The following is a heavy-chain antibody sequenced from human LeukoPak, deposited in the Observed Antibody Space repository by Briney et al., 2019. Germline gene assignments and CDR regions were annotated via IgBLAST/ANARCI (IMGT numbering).Heavy chain of an antibody. CDR1: GFTFSSYA. V-gene: IGHV3-30-3*01. D-gene: IGHD1-1*01. Sequence: GGSLRLSCAASGFTFSSYAMHWVRQAPGKGLEWVAVISYDGSNKYYADSVKGRFTISRDNAKNSLYLQMNSLRAEDTAVYYCARDWNDGQMPFDYWGQGTLVTVSS. J-gene: IGHJ4*02. CDR3: ARDWNDGQMPFDY. CDR2: ISYDGSNK.